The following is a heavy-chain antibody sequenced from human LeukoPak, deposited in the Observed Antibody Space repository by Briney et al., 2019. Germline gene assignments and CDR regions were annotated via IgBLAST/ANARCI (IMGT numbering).Heavy chain of an antibody. Sequence: GASVKVSCKASGYTFTSYDINWVRQATGQGLEWMGWMNPNSGNTGYAQKFQGRVTMTRNTSISTAYMELSRLRSEDTAVYYCARGSSRITIFGVVISRENYYYMDVWGKGTTVTVSS. V-gene: IGHV1-8*01. D-gene: IGHD3-3*01. CDR2: MNPNSGNT. J-gene: IGHJ6*03. CDR1: GYTFTSYD. CDR3: ARGSSRITIFGVVISRENYYYMDV.